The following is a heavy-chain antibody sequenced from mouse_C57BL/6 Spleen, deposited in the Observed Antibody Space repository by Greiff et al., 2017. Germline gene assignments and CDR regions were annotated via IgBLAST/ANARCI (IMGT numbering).Heavy chain of an antibody. CDR2: IWTGGGT. CDR3: ARSHNYYGRSRYYFDY. J-gene: IGHJ2*01. CDR1: GFSLTSYA. D-gene: IGHD1-1*01. Sequence: VKLLESGPGLVAPSPSLSITCTVSGFSLTSYAISWVRQPPGKGLEWLGVIWTGGGTNDNSALKSRLSISKDNSKSQVFLKMNSLQTDDTARYYCARSHNYYGRSRYYFDYWGQGTTLTVSS. V-gene: IGHV2-9-1*01.